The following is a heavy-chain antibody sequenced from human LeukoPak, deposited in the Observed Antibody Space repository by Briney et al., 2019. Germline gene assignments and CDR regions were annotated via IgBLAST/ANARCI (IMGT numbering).Heavy chain of an antibody. V-gene: IGHV3-48*03. CDR2: ISSSGSTI. CDR3: ARDRGWRQFDY. CDR1: GFTFSSYE. Sequence: TGGSLRLSCAASGFTFSSYEMNWVRQAPGKGLEWVSYISSSGSTIYYADSVRGRFTISRDNAKNSLYLEMNSLTADDTAVYYCARDRGWRQFDYWGQGTLVTVSS. J-gene: IGHJ4*02. D-gene: IGHD5-24*01.